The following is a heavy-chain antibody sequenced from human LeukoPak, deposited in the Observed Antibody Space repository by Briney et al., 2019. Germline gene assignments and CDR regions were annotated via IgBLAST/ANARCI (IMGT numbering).Heavy chain of an antibody. D-gene: IGHD3-9*01. V-gene: IGHV4-4*02. CDR1: GGSISSSNW. CDR3: ARDPNYDILTGYLDY. Sequence: PSETLSLTCAVSGGSISSSNWWSWVRQPPGEGLEWIGEIYHSGSTNYNPALKSRVNITVDKTKNQVSMKLSSVTAADTAVYYCARDPNYDILTGYLDYWGQGTLVTVSS. CDR2: IYHSGST. J-gene: IGHJ4*02.